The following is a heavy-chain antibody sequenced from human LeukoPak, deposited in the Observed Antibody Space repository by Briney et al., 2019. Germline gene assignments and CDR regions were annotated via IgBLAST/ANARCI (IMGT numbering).Heavy chain of an antibody. CDR2: ISWNSGSI. CDR1: GSTFDDYA. V-gene: IGHV3-9*01. Sequence: PGGSLRLSCAASGSTFDDYAMHWVRQAPGKGLEWVSGISWNSGSIGYADSVKGRFTISRDNAKNSLYLRMNSLRAQDTALYYCAKDSGLAVAGLALDYWGQGTLVTVSS. CDR3: AKDSGLAVAGLALDY. D-gene: IGHD6-19*01. J-gene: IGHJ4*02.